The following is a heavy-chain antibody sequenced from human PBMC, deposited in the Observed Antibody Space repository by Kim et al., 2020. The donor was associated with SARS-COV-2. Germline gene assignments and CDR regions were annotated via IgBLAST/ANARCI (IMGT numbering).Heavy chain of an antibody. J-gene: IGHJ6*02. CDR1: GFMFSNYA. CDR2: ISGSGASR. V-gene: IGHV3-23*01. D-gene: IGHD3-9*01. Sequence: SLRLSCAASGFMFSNYALSWVRQAPGKGLEWVSGISGSGASRFYADSVKGRFTISRDNAMNTLHLQMNSLRADDTAVYYCAKDPLRHFDWSPGGMDVWGQGTTVTVSS. CDR3: AKDPLRHFDWSPGGMDV.